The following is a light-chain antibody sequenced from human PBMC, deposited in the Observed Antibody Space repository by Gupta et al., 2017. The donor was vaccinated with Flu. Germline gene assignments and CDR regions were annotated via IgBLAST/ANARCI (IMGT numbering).Light chain of an antibody. CDR3: QQYKSYPVT. CDR2: DTF. Sequence: GDRITITCRSDQNNDNYLLWFQQVPGKAPKPLIYDTFILQSGVPSRFRGSGYGTDFSLTITGLQPEEFAIYYCQQYKSYPVTFGPGTKVDVE. J-gene: IGKJ3*01. V-gene: IGKV1-16*01. CDR1: QNNDNY.